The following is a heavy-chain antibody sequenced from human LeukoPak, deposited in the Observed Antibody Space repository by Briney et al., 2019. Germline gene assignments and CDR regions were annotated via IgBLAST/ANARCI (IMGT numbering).Heavy chain of an antibody. J-gene: IGHJ4*02. CDR2: IYHSGST. Sequence: SETLSLTCTVSGGSISSGYYWGWIRQPPGKGLEWIGSIYHSGSTYYNPSLKSRVTISVDTSKNQFSLKLSSVTAADTAVYYCATFSGYDDTFDYWGQGTLVTVSS. CDR3: ATFSGYDDTFDY. V-gene: IGHV4-38-2*02. CDR1: GGSISSGYY. D-gene: IGHD5-12*01.